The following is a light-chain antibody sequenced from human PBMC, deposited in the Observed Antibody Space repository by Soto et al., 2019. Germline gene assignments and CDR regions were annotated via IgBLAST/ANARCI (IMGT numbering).Light chain of an antibody. V-gene: IGKV1-39*01. CDR1: QSTTIY. Sequence: DIQMTQSPSSLSASVGDRVTITCRASQSTTIYLTMYQQEPGKAPGLLIYGASTLQTGVPSSFSDSGLMTEFTLAISDLQPEDFATYYCQQTYTAPRTFEQGTKVDI. CDR2: GAS. J-gene: IGKJ1*01. CDR3: QQTYTAPRT.